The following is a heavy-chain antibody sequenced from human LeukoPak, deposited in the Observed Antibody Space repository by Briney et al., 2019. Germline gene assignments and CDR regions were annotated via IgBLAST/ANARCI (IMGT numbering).Heavy chain of an antibody. V-gene: IGHV4-34*01. Sequence: SETLSLTCAVYGGSFSGYYWSWIRQPPGKGLEWIGSIYYSGSTYYNPSLKSRVTISVDTSKNQFSLKLSSVTAADTAVYYCARDRPEYQLQLGAWFDPWGQGTLVTVSS. CDR2: IYYSGST. CDR3: ARDRPEYQLQLGAWFDP. CDR1: GGSFSGYY. D-gene: IGHD2-2*01. J-gene: IGHJ5*02.